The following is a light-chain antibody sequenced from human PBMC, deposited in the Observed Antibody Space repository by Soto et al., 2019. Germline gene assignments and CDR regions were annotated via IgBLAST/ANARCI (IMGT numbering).Light chain of an antibody. J-gene: IGKJ2*01. CDR2: LGS. Sequence: DVVVTQSPLSLTVTPGEPASISDRSSQLLLHSTAYNSLYWSLQKPAQSPQLLIYLGSNRASGVPDRFSGSGSGPDFTLRISRVKAEDVGVYSCMQAQQHRYTFGQGTKLEIK. CDR1: QLLLHSTAYNS. V-gene: IGKV2-28*01. CDR3: MQAQQHRYT.